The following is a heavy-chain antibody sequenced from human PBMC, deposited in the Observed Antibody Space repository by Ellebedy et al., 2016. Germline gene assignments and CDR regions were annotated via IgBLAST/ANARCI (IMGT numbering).Heavy chain of an antibody. Sequence: ASVKVSXXASGYTFTSYYMHWVRQAPGQGLEWMGIINPSGGSTSYAQKFQGRVTMTRDTSTSTVYMELSSLRSEDTAVYYCARAGSGWYGHWDYWGQGTLVTVSS. J-gene: IGHJ4*02. CDR2: INPSGGST. D-gene: IGHD6-19*01. CDR1: GYTFTSYY. V-gene: IGHV1-46*01. CDR3: ARAGSGWYGHWDY.